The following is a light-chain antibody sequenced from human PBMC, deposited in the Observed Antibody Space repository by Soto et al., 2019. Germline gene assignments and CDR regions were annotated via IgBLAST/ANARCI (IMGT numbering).Light chain of an antibody. Sequence: EVVLTQSPATLSLSPGERAALLCRASQRVGYYVAWYQQKPGQAPRLLIYGASTTATGIPARFSGSGSGTEFTLTISSLQSEDFAVYNCQQYNKWPPITFGQGTRLEIK. J-gene: IGKJ5*01. CDR2: GAS. V-gene: IGKV3-15*01. CDR1: QRVGYY. CDR3: QQYNKWPPIT.